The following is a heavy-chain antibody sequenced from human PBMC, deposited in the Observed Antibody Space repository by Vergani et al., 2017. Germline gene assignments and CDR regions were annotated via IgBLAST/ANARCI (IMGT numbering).Heavy chain of an antibody. V-gene: IGHV3-23*01. CDR2: ISGSGGST. Sequence: EVQLLESGGGLVQPGGSLRLSCAASGFTFSSYAMSWVRQAPGKGLEWVSAISGSGGSTYYADSGKGRFTISRDNSKNTLYLQMNSLRAEDTAVYYCAKREGCSGGSCYSRYYYYYMDVWGKGTTVTVSS. CDR1: GFTFSSYA. J-gene: IGHJ6*03. CDR3: AKREGCSGGSCYSRYYYYYMDV. D-gene: IGHD2-15*01.